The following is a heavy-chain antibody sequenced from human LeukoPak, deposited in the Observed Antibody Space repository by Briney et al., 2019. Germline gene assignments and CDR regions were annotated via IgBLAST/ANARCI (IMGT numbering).Heavy chain of an antibody. CDR3: ARDRQLWSI. CDR2: INHSGST. Sequence: PSETLSLTCAVYGGSFSGYYWSWIRQPPGKGLEWIGEINHSGSTNYNPPLKSRVTISVDTSKNQFSLKLSSVTAADTAVYYCARDRQLWSIWGQGTLVTVSS. D-gene: IGHD5-18*01. J-gene: IGHJ4*02. CDR1: GGSFSGYY. V-gene: IGHV4-34*01.